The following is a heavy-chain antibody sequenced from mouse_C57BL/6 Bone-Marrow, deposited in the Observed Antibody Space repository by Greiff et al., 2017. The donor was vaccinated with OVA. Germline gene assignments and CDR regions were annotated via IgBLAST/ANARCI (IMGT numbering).Heavy chain of an antibody. CDR2: IDPEDGET. CDR3: AAPTQSTVVVDY. J-gene: IGHJ2*01. V-gene: IGHV14-2*01. CDR1: GFNIKDYY. Sequence: EVKLQESGAELVKPGASVKLSCTASGFNIKDYYMHWVKQRTEQGLEWIGRIDPEDGETKYAPKFQGKATITADTSSNTAYLQLSSLTSEDTAVYYCAAPTQSTVVVDYWGQGTTLTVSS. D-gene: IGHD1-1*01.